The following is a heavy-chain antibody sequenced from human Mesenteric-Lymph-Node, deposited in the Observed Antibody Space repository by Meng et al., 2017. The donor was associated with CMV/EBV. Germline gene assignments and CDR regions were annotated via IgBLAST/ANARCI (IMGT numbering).Heavy chain of an antibody. CDR1: GGSFSGYY. Sequence: QVRLQQWGAGLLKPSEDLSLTCAVYGGSFSGYYWSWIRQPPGKGLEWIGEINHSGSTNYNPSLKSRVTISVDTSKNQFSLKLSSVTAADTAVYYCARHQRWLKSEGGFNYWGQGTLVTVSS. CDR2: INHSGST. V-gene: IGHV4-34*01. CDR3: ARHQRWLKSEGGFNY. J-gene: IGHJ4*02. D-gene: IGHD4-23*01.